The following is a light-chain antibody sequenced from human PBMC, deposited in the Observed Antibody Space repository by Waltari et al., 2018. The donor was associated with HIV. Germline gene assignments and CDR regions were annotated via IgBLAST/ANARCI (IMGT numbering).Light chain of an antibody. J-gene: IGKJ1*01. V-gene: IGKV1-39*01. CDR3: QQSYSVSWT. Sequence: TQMTQSPSSLSASVGDRVTITCRASQSISSYLNWYQQKPGKAPKLLIYAASSLQSGVPSRFSGSESGTDFTLTISSLQPEDFATYYCQQSYSVSWTFGQGTTVEIK. CDR1: QSISSY. CDR2: AAS.